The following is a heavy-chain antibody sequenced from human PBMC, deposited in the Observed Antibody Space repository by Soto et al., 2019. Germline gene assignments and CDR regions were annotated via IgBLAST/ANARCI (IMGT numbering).Heavy chain of an antibody. D-gene: IGHD4-17*01. CDR3: ARDAGPTPNWFDP. V-gene: IGHV1-69*13. CDR2: MIPNSGTT. CDR1: GYTFTSYD. J-gene: IGHJ5*02. Sequence: SVKVSCKASGYTFTSYDINWVRQATGQGLEWMGWMIPNSGTTNYAQKFQGRVTITADESTSTAYMELSSLRSEDTAVYYCARDAGPTPNWFDPWGQGTLVTVSS.